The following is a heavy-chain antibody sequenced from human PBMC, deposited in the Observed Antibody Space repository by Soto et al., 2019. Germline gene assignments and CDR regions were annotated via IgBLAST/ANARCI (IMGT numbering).Heavy chain of an antibody. Sequence: QVQLVQSGAEVKKPGSSVKVSCKASGGTFSSYTISWVRQAPGQGLEWMGRIIPILGIANYAQKFQGRVTITADKSTSTGYMELSSLRSEDTAVYYCAREQLWCGELLSAKAWGQGTLVTVSS. CDR3: AREQLWCGELLSAKA. D-gene: IGHD3-10*01. CDR1: GGTFSSYT. CDR2: IIPILGIA. J-gene: IGHJ5*02. V-gene: IGHV1-69*08.